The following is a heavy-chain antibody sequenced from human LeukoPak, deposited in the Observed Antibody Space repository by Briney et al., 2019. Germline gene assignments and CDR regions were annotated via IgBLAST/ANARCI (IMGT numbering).Heavy chain of an antibody. CDR3: ARVRGFTYY. Sequence: GVPLRLSCAASGFIFSDYYMSWLRQARGGGRVGFAYFSSSAGSLVYYADAVKGRFTISRDNANNPLSQQMNGLRADDAAVYYCARVRGFTYYRGDGTVVTVSS. CDR1: GFIFSDYY. V-gene: IGHV3-11*01. D-gene: IGHD3-10*01. J-gene: IGHJ4*01. CDR2: FSSSAGSL.